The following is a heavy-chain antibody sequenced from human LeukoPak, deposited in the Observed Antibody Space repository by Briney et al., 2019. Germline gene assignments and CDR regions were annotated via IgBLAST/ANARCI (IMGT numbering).Heavy chain of an antibody. J-gene: IGHJ4*02. CDR2: IYYSGST. V-gene: IGHV4-59*01. CDR3: ARDAADGYNDY. D-gene: IGHD5-24*01. Sequence: SETLSLTCTVSGASINDYYWSWIRQPPGKGLEWIGYIYYSGSTNYNPSLKSRVTISVDTSKDQFSLKLSSVTAADTAVYYCARDAADGYNDYWGQGTLVTVSS. CDR1: GASINDYY.